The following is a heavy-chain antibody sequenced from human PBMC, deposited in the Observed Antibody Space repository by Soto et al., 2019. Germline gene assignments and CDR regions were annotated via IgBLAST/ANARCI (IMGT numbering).Heavy chain of an antibody. D-gene: IGHD3-3*01. CDR1: GFTFSSYG. V-gene: IGHV3-33*01. Sequence: QVQLVESGGGVVQPGRSLRLSCAATGFTFSSYGMHWVRQAPGKGLEWVAVIWYDGSNKYYADSVKGRFTISRDNSKNTLYLQMNSLRAEDTAVYYCARSQDLTYDFWSGYYHDAFDIWGQGTMVTVSS. J-gene: IGHJ3*02. CDR2: IWYDGSNK. CDR3: ARSQDLTYDFWSGYYHDAFDI.